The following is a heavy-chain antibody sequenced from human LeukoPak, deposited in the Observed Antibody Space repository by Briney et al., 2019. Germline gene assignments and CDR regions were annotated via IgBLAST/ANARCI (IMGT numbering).Heavy chain of an antibody. CDR3: ASRKGSYGPRGYYGMDV. J-gene: IGHJ6*02. D-gene: IGHD5-18*01. CDR2: IYYSGST. Sequence: SETLSLTCTVSGGSISSYYWSWIRQPPGKGLEWIGYIYYSGSTNYNPSLKSRVTISVDTSKNQFSLKLSSVTAADTAVYYCASRKGSYGPRGYYGMDVWGQGTTVTVSS. CDR1: GGSISSYY. V-gene: IGHV4-59*01.